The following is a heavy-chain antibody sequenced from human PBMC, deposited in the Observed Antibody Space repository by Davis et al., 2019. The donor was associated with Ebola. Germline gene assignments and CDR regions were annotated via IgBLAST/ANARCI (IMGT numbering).Heavy chain of an antibody. V-gene: IGHV3-30-3*01. D-gene: IGHD3-16*01. J-gene: IGHJ4*02. CDR3: ATSIGTFLGGADY. CDR1: GFTFSSSA. Sequence: PGGSLRLSCAASGFTFSSSAMHWVRQAPGKGLEWVAVISYDGTNKYYAESVKGRFTISTDYSKNTLYLQLNSLGADDTAVYYCATSIGTFLGGADYWGQGTLVTVSS. CDR2: ISYDGTNK.